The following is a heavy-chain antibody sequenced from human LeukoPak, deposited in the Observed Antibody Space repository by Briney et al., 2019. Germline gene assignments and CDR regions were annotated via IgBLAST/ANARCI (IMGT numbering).Heavy chain of an antibody. CDR3: ARDNYCSSTSCAGSNWFDP. D-gene: IGHD2-2*01. J-gene: IGHJ5*02. Sequence: SETLSLTCAVYGGSFSGYYWSWIRQPPGKGLEWIGEINHSGSTNYNPSLKSRVTISVDTSKNQFSLKLSSVTAADTAVYYCARDNYCSSTSCAGSNWFDPWGQGTLVTVSS. CDR1: GGSFSGYY. CDR2: INHSGST. V-gene: IGHV4-34*01.